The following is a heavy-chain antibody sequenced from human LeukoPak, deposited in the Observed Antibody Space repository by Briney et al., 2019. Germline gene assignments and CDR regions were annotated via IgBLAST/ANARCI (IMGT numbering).Heavy chain of an antibody. Sequence: SETLSLTCAVYGGSFSGYYWSWIRQPPGKGLEWIGEINHSGSTNYNPSLKSRVTISVDTSKNQFSLKLSSVTAADTAVYYCARRHKGNWGSSWFDPWGPGTQVIVSS. CDR1: GGSFSGYY. CDR3: ARRHKGNWGSSWFDP. V-gene: IGHV4-34*01. J-gene: IGHJ5*02. CDR2: INHSGST. D-gene: IGHD7-27*01.